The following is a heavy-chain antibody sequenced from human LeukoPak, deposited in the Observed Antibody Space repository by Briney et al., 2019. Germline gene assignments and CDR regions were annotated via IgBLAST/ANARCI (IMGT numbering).Heavy chain of an antibody. CDR3: AREYSSGWYGFGGMDV. Sequence: PGGSLRLSCAASGFTFSSYDMHWVRQATGKGLEWVSAIGTAGDTYYPGSVKGRFTISRENAKNSLYLQMNSLRAGDTAVYYCAREYSSGWYGFGGMDVWGQGTTVTVSS. D-gene: IGHD6-19*01. V-gene: IGHV3-13*04. CDR1: GFTFSSYD. CDR2: IGTAGDT. J-gene: IGHJ6*02.